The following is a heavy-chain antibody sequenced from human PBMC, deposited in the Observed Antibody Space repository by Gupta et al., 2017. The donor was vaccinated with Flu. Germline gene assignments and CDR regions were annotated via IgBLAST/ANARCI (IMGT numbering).Heavy chain of an antibody. CDR1: GGSMSIYY. D-gene: IGHD5-12*01. J-gene: IGHJ1*01. CDR2: IYYSGST. CDR3: ATGPWTEYFQV. Sequence: QVQLQESGPGLVKPSETLSLTCTVPGGSMSIYYRSWIRQSPGKGLEWIAHIYYSGSTNYNPSLKSRVTISEDTSKNQFSLNLRSVTAADTAVYYCATGPWTEYFQVWGPGTQVTVSS. V-gene: IGHV4-59*08.